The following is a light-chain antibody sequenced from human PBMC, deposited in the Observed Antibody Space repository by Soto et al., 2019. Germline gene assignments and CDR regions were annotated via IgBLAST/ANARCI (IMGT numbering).Light chain of an antibody. Sequence: AAGGQRITISCSGSGSNIGGNSVSWYQQLPGTAPKLLIYDDDKRPSGIPDRFSGSKSGTSATLGITGFQTGDEADYYCGSWDSSLSASVFGTGPKVTVL. J-gene: IGLJ1*01. V-gene: IGLV1-51*01. CDR3: GSWDSSLSASV. CDR1: GSNIGGNS. CDR2: DDD.